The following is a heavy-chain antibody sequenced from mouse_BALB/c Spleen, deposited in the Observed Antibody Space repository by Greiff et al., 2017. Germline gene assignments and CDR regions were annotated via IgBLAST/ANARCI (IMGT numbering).Heavy chain of an antibody. Sequence: VQLKESGPGLVKPSQSLSLTCSVTGYSITSGYYWNWIRQFPGNKLEWMGYISYDGSNNYNPSLKNRISITRDTSKNQFFLKLNSVTTEDTATYYCAREKMGLLDAMDYWGQGTSVTVSS. CDR2: ISYDGSN. CDR1: GYSITSGYY. CDR3: AREKMGLLDAMDY. D-gene: IGHD2-3*01. V-gene: IGHV3-6*02. J-gene: IGHJ4*01.